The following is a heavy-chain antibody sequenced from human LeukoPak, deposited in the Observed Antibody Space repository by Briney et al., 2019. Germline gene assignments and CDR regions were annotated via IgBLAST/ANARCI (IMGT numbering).Heavy chain of an antibody. D-gene: IGHD3-3*01. CDR2: ISGSGDRT. V-gene: IGHV3-23*01. Sequence: GGSLRLSCAASRFTFSSYGMSWVSQAPGKGLEWVSAISGSGDRTYYADSVKGRFTISRDNSKNRLYLQMNSLRAEDTAVYYCASITDWGQGTLVTVSS. J-gene: IGHJ4*02. CDR1: RFTFSSYG. CDR3: ASITD.